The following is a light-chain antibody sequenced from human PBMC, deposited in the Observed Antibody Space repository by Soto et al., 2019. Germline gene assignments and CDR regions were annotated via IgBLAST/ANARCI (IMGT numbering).Light chain of an antibody. J-gene: IGKJ5*01. V-gene: IGKV3-11*01. CDR1: LSVSVY. CDR3: HQRQYWPPIT. CDR2: DAS. Sequence: EIVLTQSPGTLSLSPGETATLSCRTSLSVSVYLDWYQQKPGQAPRLLISDASNRATGIPARFSGSGSGTDFTLTISSLEPEDFAVYYCHQRQYWPPITFGQGTRLEIK.